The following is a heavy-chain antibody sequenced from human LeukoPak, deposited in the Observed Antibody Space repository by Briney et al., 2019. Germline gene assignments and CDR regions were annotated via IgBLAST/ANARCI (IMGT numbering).Heavy chain of an antibody. J-gene: IGHJ4*02. Sequence: SETLSLTCTVSGGSISGYFWTWIRQPPGKGLEWIGYIYYTGNTNYNPSLKSRVTISIDTSKNHFSLNVNSVTAADAAMYYCARHAVLYSYGSGAHYWGQGTLVTVSS. CDR1: GGSISGYF. CDR3: ARHAVLYSYGSGAHY. V-gene: IGHV4-59*01. D-gene: IGHD5-18*01. CDR2: IYYTGNT.